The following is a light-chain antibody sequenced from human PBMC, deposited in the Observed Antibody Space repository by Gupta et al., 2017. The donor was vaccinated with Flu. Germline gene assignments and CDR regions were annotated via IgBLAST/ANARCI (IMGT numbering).Light chain of an antibody. CDR3: QQYNNWPLT. Sequence: EIVMTQSPATLSVSPGERATLSCRASQSISGNFAWYQHKPGQAPRLLIYGASTRATGIPARFSGSGSGTEFTLTISSLQSEDFAVYYCQQYNNWPLTFGQGTKVEIK. CDR2: GAS. J-gene: IGKJ1*01. CDR1: QSISGN. V-gene: IGKV3-15*01.